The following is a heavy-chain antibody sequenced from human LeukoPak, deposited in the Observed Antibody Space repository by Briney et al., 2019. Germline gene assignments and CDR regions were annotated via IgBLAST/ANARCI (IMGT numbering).Heavy chain of an antibody. V-gene: IGHV4-38-2*02. CDR2: MYHSGST. J-gene: IGHJ6*03. Sequence: SETLSLTCTVSGYSISSGYYWGWIRQPPGKGLEWIGSMYHSGSTYYNPSLKSRVTISVDTSKNQFSLKLSSVTAADTAVYYCARCIAAAGLYYYYYYMDVWGKGTTVTVSS. CDR3: ARCIAAAGLYYYYYYMDV. CDR1: GYSISSGYY. D-gene: IGHD6-13*01.